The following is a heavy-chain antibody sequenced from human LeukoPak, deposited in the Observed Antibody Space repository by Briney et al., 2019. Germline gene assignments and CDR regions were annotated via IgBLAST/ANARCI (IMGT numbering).Heavy chain of an antibody. CDR1: GASIRNKF. J-gene: IGHJ4*02. CDR2: ISYTGTT. CDR3: ARDTSGYYGRYEH. Sequence: PSETLSLTCDVSGASIRNKFWSWLRHPPGKALEWIGYISYTGTTNYNSSLQSRVTISVDTSKNQLSLKLTSMTAADTAVYYCARDTSGYYGRYEHWGQGTLVTVSS. D-gene: IGHD3-3*01. V-gene: IGHV4-59*01.